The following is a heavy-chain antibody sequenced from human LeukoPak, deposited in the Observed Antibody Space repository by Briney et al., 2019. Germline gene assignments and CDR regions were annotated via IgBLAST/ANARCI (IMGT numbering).Heavy chain of an antibody. CDR3: AIPPLSGTGSSRPLAGIDV. D-gene: IGHD3-10*01. V-gene: IGHV3-48*04. CDR1: GFPFSNYW. J-gene: IGHJ6*02. Sequence: PGGSLRLSCAASGFPFSNYWMTWVRQAPGKGLEWVSYISHTGSTMSYADSVKGRFTISRDNAKNSLYLQMNSLRAEDTAMYYCAIPPLSGTGSSRPLAGIDVWGQGTTVTVSS. CDR2: ISHTGSTM.